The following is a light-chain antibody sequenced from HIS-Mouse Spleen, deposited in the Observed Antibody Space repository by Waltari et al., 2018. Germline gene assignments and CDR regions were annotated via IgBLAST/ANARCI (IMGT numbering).Light chain of an antibody. Sequence: QSALTQPASVSGSPGQSITIPCTGTSSDVGSYNLVSWYQQHPGKAPKLRIYEGSKRPSGVPNRFSGSKSGNPASLTISGLQAEDEADYYCCSYAGSSTWVFGGGTKLTVL. CDR3: CSYAGSSTWV. J-gene: IGLJ3*02. V-gene: IGLV2-23*01. CDR2: EGS. CDR1: SSDVGSYNL.